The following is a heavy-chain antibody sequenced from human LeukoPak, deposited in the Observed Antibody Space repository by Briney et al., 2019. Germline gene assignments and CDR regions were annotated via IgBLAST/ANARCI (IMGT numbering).Heavy chain of an antibody. D-gene: IGHD3-9*01. V-gene: IGHV1-2*02. CDR1: GYTFTGYY. CDR2: INPNSGGT. CDR3: ANYDILTGSDAFDI. J-gene: IGHJ3*02. Sequence: GASVKVSCKASGYTFTGYYMHWVRQAPGQGLEWMGWINPNSGGTNYAQKFQGRVTMTRDTSISTAYMELSRLRSDDTAVYYCANYDILTGSDAFDIWGQGTMVTVSS.